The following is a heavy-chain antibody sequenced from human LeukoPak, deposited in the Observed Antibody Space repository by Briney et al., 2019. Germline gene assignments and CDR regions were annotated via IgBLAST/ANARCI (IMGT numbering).Heavy chain of an antibody. Sequence: SETLSLTCTVSGGSISSYYWSWIRQPPGKGLEWIGYMYYSGSTNYNPSLKSRLTISVDTSKNQFSLKLSSVTAADTAVYYCARCRSSSWYGGFDYWGQGILVTVSS. CDR1: GGSISSYY. CDR2: MYYSGST. D-gene: IGHD6-13*01. V-gene: IGHV4-59*01. CDR3: ARCRSSSWYGGFDY. J-gene: IGHJ4*02.